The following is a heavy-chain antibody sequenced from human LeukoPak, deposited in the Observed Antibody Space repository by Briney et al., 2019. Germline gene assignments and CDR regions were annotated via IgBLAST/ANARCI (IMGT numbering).Heavy chain of an antibody. Sequence: SETLSLTCTVSGGSISSYYWSWIRQPPGKGLEWIGYIYYSGSTNYNPSLKSRVTISVDTSKNQFSLKLSSVTAADTAVYYCARTGYSSSWYYFDYWGQGTLVTVSS. CDR3: ARTGYSSSWYYFDY. J-gene: IGHJ4*02. CDR2: IYYSGST. V-gene: IGHV4-59*08. D-gene: IGHD6-13*01. CDR1: GGSISSYY.